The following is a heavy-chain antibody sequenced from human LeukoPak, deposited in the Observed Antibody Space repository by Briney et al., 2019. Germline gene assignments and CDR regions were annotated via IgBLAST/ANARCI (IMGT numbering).Heavy chain of an antibody. CDR1: GGSRDSVRGD. V-gene: IGHV4-61*01. Sequence: PSETLSLTSTRYGGSRDSVRGDWSWIRQPPVKGLEWIGYIYYSGSTNYNPSLKSRVTISIDTSENQFSLKMNFATAADTAVYYCARITWVRGVITGIESWGQGTLVTVSS. CDR2: IYYSGST. J-gene: IGHJ4*02. CDR3: ARITWVRGVITGIES. D-gene: IGHD3-10*01.